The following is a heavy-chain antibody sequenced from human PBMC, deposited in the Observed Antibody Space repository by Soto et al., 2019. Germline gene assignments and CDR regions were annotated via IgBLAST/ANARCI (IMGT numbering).Heavy chain of an antibody. CDR3: ARARISMIVGGAYYYAMDA. CDR1: AGTFSSYA. Sequence: QVQLVQSGAEVKKPGSSVKVSCKASAGTFSSYAMNWVRQAPGQGLEWMGGIIPMFATRNDAQKFQGRVTITADESTRTAYMELSSLRSEDTAVYYCARARISMIVGGAYYYAMDAWGQGTTVTVSS. J-gene: IGHJ6*02. D-gene: IGHD3-22*01. V-gene: IGHV1-69*12. CDR2: IIPMFATR.